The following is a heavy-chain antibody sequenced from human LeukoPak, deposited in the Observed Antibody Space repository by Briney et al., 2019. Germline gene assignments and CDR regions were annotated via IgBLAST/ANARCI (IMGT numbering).Heavy chain of an antibody. V-gene: IGHV4-59*01. Sequence: SETLFLTCTVSGASISSYHWSWIRQPPGKGLEWIGFIYYTGSTYYNPSLGSRVTISMDTSKNQFSLKLSSVTAADTAVYYCARGRSGHYRSRGGFAFDLWGQGTFVTVSS. CDR3: ARGRSGHYRSRGGFAFDL. CDR1: GASISSYH. J-gene: IGHJ3*01. CDR2: IYYTGST. D-gene: IGHD3-22*01.